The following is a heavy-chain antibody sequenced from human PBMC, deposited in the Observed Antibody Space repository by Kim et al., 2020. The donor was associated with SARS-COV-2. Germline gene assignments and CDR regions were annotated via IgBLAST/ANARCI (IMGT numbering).Heavy chain of an antibody. V-gene: IGHV4-4*02. J-gene: IGHJ3*02. CDR2: IYHSGST. Sequence: SETLSLTCAVSGGSISSSNWWSWVRQPPGKGLEWIGEIYHSGSTNYNPSLKSRVTISVDKSKNQFSLKLSSVTAADTAVYYCARDRGRISMIVVVNDAFDIWSQGTMVTVS. D-gene: IGHD3-22*01. CDR3: ARDRGRISMIVVVNDAFDI. CDR1: GGSISSSNW.